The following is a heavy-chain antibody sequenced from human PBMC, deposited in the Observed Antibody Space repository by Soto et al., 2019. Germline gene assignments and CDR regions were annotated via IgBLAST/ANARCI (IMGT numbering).Heavy chain of an antibody. V-gene: IGHV4-59*01. D-gene: IGHD3-22*01. CDR3: ARVSMGGYDRSGYYHY. Sequence: SETPSLTCPVSGGSISSYYWGWIREPPGEGLEWVGYIYYSGRTNYNPSPKSRVTISVDTPKNQLSLKLSSVNAADTAVYYCARVSMGGYDRSGYYHYWGQGNLVTVFS. CDR1: GGSISSYY. J-gene: IGHJ4*02. CDR2: IYYSGRT.